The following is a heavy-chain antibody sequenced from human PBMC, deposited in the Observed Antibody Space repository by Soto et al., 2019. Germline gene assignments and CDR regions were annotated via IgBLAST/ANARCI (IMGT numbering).Heavy chain of an antibody. CDR3: TTGSVEGV. J-gene: IGHJ6*02. D-gene: IGHD2-15*01. CDR1: GFTFNTAW. V-gene: IGHV3-15*07. CDR2: IKTSADGGAT. Sequence: EVQLVESGGGLVKPGGSLRRSCAASGFTFNTAWLNWVRQAPGEGLEWVGRIKTSADGGATDYAAPVQGRFTISRDDSKNALYLHMNSLKTEDTAVYYCTTGSVEGVWGQGTTVTVSS.